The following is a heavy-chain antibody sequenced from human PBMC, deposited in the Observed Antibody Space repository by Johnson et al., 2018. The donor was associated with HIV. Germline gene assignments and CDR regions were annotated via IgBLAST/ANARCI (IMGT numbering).Heavy chain of an antibody. D-gene: IGHD3-16*01. CDR3: ARDQGWGDAFDI. Sequence: QVQLVESGGGVVQPGGSLRLPCVASGFTLSNYGMHWVRQAPGKGLEWVALLSYDGSSTSYADSVKGRFTISRDNAKNTLYLQMNSLRAEDTAVYYCARDQGWGDAFDIWGQGTMVTVSS. J-gene: IGHJ3*02. V-gene: IGHV3-30*19. CDR1: GFTLSNYG. CDR2: LSYDGSST.